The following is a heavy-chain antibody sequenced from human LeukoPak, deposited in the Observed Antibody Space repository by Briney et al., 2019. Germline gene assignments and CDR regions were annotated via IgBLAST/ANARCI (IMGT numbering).Heavy chain of an antibody. Sequence: PGRSLRLSCAASGFTFSSYGMHWVRQAPGKGLEWVAVIWYDGSNKYYADSVKGRFTISRDNSKNTLYLQMNSLRAEDTAVYYCAKTYYYGQGSLDYWGQGTLLTVSS. CDR1: GFTFSSYG. CDR2: IWYDGSNK. D-gene: IGHD3-10*01. CDR3: AKTYYYGQGSLDY. J-gene: IGHJ4*02. V-gene: IGHV3-33*06.